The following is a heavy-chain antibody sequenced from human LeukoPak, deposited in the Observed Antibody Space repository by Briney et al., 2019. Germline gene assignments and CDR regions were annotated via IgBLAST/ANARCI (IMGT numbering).Heavy chain of an antibody. CDR1: GYTFTGYY. V-gene: IGHV1-2*02. J-gene: IGHJ4*02. CDR2: INPNSDYT. D-gene: IGHD3-16*01. Sequence: ASVKVSCKASGYTFTGYYMHWVRQAPGQGPEWMGRINPNSDYTDYAQKFQGRVTMTRDTSISTAYMELSSLRSDDTAIYYCARVRAPSFAQGGFDYWGQGTLVTVSS. CDR3: ARVRAPSFAQGGFDY.